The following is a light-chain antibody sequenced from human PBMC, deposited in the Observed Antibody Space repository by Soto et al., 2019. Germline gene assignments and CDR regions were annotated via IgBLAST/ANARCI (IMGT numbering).Light chain of an antibody. CDR2: EVT. Sequence: QTVLTQPAYVSGSPGQSITISCTGTISDIGGYNMVSWYQQHPRKAPKLMIYEVTNRPSGISDRFSASKSGNTASLTISGLQAEDEGDYYCSSYTRAKTYVFGTGTKVTVL. CDR3: SSYTRAKTYV. J-gene: IGLJ1*01. CDR1: ISDIGGYNM. V-gene: IGLV2-14*01.